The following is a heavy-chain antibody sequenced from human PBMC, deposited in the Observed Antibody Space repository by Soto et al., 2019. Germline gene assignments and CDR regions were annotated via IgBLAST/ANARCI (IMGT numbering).Heavy chain of an antibody. CDR2: ISGSGNYI. V-gene: IGHV3-23*01. J-gene: IGHJ4*02. D-gene: IGHD6-13*01. CDR1: GFTFSSYA. Sequence: PGGSLRLSCAASGFTFSSYAMRWVRQAPGKGLEWASRISGSGNYIYYAASVKGRFTISRDNSKSTLYLQMNSLRAEDTAVYYCAKGPQGAAAPDLFDYWGQGTLVTVSS. CDR3: AKGPQGAAAPDLFDY.